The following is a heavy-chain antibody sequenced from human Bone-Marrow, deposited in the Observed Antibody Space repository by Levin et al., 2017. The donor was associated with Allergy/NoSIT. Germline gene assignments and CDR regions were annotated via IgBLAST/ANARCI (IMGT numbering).Heavy chain of an antibody. Sequence: GESLKISCAASGFTFSSYAMHWVRQAPGKGLEWVAVISYDGSNKYYADSVKGRFTISRDNSKNTLYLQMNSLRAEDTAVYYCARDGYCSGGSCYPGLGYWGQGTLVTVSS. CDR2: ISYDGSNK. J-gene: IGHJ4*02. CDR1: GFTFSSYA. D-gene: IGHD2-15*01. V-gene: IGHV3-30-3*01. CDR3: ARDGYCSGGSCYPGLGY.